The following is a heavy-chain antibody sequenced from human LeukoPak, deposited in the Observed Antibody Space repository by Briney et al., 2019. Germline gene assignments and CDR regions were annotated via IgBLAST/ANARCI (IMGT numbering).Heavy chain of an antibody. CDR2: IYPRDGST. V-gene: IGHV1-46*01. Sequence: ASAKVSCKASGYTFTSNYIHWVRQAPGQGLEWMGMIYPRDGSTSYAQKFQGRVTVTRDTPTSTVHMELSGLRSEDTAVYYCARDQEGFDYWGQGTLVTVSS. CDR3: ARDQEGFDY. CDR1: GYTFTSNY. J-gene: IGHJ4*02.